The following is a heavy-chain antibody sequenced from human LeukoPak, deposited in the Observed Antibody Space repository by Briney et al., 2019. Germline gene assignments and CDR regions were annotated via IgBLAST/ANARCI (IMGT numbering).Heavy chain of an antibody. J-gene: IGHJ5*02. Sequence: GSSVKVSCKTSGGTFNNSAISWVRQAPGQGLEWLGGIMPLFGTAGYAQKFQGRVTITKDESTRTVYLELTSLTSDDTAVYYCARDVHSDYGSGWFDPSCQGTLVSVSS. CDR2: IMPLFGTA. CDR3: ARDVHSDYGSGWFDP. D-gene: IGHD5-12*01. V-gene: IGHV1-69*05. CDR1: GGTFNNSA.